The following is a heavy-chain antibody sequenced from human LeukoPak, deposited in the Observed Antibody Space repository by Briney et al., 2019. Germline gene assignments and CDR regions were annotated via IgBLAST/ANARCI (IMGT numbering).Heavy chain of an antibody. Sequence: GGSLRLSCAASGFTFSSYWMHWIRQAPGKGLVWVSRIKSDGSNTNYADSVKGRFTISRDNAKNTLHLQMNSLRAEDTAVYYCARGGYYGSGRYYFDSWGQGTLVTVSS. J-gene: IGHJ4*02. D-gene: IGHD3-3*01. CDR3: ARGGYYGSGRYYFDS. CDR1: GFTFSSYW. CDR2: IKSDGSNT. V-gene: IGHV3-74*01.